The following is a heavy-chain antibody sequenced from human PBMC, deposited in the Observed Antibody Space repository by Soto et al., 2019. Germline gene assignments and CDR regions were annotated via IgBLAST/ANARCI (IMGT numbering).Heavy chain of an antibody. J-gene: IGHJ6*02. D-gene: IGHD2-2*01. CDR1: GFTFSNYW. Sequence: GGSLRLSCAASGFTFSNYWMSWVRQAPGKGLEWVANIKQDGSEKNYVDSVKGRFTISRDNTKNSMSLQMISLRAEDTAVYYCARDFVVPAAMGGYYYYYGMDVWGQGTTVTSP. CDR3: ARDFVVPAAMGGYYYYYGMDV. CDR2: IKQDGSEK. V-gene: IGHV3-7*01.